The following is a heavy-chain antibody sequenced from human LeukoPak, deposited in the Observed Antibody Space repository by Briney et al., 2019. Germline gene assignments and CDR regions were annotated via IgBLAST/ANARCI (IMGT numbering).Heavy chain of an antibody. CDR1: GFTFSSYA. Sequence: GRSLRLSCAASGFTFSSYAMHWVRQAPGKGLEWVAVISYDGSNKYYADSVKGRFTISRDNSKNTLYLQMNSLRAEDTAVYYCAKELYVDIVATIPDYWGQGTLVTVSS. CDR2: ISYDGSNK. D-gene: IGHD5-12*01. J-gene: IGHJ4*02. V-gene: IGHV3-30*04. CDR3: AKELYVDIVATIPDY.